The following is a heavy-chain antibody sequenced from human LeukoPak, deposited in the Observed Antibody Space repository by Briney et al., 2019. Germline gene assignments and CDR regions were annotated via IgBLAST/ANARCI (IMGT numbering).Heavy chain of an antibody. Sequence: KRSETLSLTCTVSGGSISSYYWSWSRQPPGKGLEWIAYIYYSGTTKYNASLKSRVTMSVDTSKNQFSLKLSSVTAADTAVYYCARMVRGVIDAFEIWGQEAMVTVSS. CDR1: GGSISSYY. CDR3: ARMVRGVIDAFEI. CDR2: IYYSGTT. D-gene: IGHD3-10*01. J-gene: IGHJ3*02. V-gene: IGHV4-59*01.